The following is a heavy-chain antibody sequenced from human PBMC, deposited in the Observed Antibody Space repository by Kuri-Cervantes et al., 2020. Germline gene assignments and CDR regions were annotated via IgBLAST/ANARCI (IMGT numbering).Heavy chain of an antibody. D-gene: IGHD6-13*01. CDR2: INPNSGGT. Sequence: ASVKVSCKASGYSFTGYYMHWLRQAPGQGLEWMGWINPNSGGTKYAQKFQGRVTMTRNTSISTAYMELSSLRSEDTAVYYCASYSSWYIVHYYGMDVWGQETTVTVSS. CDR1: GYSFTGYY. V-gene: IGHV1-2*02. CDR3: ASYSSWYIVHYYGMDV. J-gene: IGHJ6*02.